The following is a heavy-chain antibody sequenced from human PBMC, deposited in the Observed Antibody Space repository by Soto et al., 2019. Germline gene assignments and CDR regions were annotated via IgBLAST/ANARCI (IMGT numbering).Heavy chain of an antibody. D-gene: IGHD3-3*01. Sequence: VQLVESGGGLVQPGGSLKLSCAASGFTFSGSAMHWVRQASGKGLEWVGRIRSKPNNYATAYGASVTGRFTNSRDDLTNTGYLQMNSLNTEDTAVYYCSRQASDFWSGKPQYYMDVWGKGTTVTVSS. V-gene: IGHV3-73*01. CDR2: IRSKPNNYAT. CDR3: SRQASDFWSGKPQYYMDV. CDR1: GFTFSGSA. J-gene: IGHJ6*03.